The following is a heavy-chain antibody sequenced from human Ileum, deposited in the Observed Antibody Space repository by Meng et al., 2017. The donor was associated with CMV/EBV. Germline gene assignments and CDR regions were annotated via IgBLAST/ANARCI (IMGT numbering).Heavy chain of an antibody. CDR2: LYYTGST. Sequence: VSGGSISSSSYYWGWVRQPPGQGFEWIGSLYYTGSTYYNTSLGSRVTMSVDTSRNQFSLKLSSVTVADTAVYYCARQGGASPTTGVFWGPGILVTVSS. V-gene: IGHV4-39*01. D-gene: IGHD1-26*01. CDR3: ARQGGASPTTGVF. J-gene: IGHJ4*02. CDR1: GGSISSSSYY.